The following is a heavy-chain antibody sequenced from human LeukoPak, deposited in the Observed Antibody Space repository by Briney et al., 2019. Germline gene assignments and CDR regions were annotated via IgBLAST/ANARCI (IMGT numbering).Heavy chain of an antibody. V-gene: IGHV3-7*01. CDR1: GFSFNGDW. D-gene: IGHD2-2*01. CDR3: VRDGPAFLDFDY. Sequence: GGSLRLSYVASGFSFNGDWMNWVRQAPGKGLEWVANIKPDGSQKYYVDSVKGRFTIPRDNAEKSLFLQMNSLRAEDTAVYYCVRDGPAFLDFDYWGQGTLVTVSS. CDR2: IKPDGSQK. J-gene: IGHJ4*02.